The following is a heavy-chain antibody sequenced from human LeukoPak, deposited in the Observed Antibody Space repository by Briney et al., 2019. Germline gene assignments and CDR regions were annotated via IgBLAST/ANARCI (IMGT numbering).Heavy chain of an antibody. CDR3: TWTWNDGDFEH. CDR2: IKSKANNYAT. J-gene: IGHJ4*02. Sequence: GRSLRLSCAASGFTFSGSALHWVRQASGKGLKWVGRIKSKANNYATAYAASVKGRFTISRDDSKNTAYLQMNSLNTEDTAVYYCTWTWNDGDFEHWGQGTLVTVSS. V-gene: IGHV3-73*01. CDR1: GFTFSGSA. D-gene: IGHD1-1*01.